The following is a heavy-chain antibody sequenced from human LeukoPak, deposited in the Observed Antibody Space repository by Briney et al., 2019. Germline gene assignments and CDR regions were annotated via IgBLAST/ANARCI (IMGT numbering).Heavy chain of an antibody. CDR1: GYALTELS. V-gene: IGHV1-24*01. CDR2: FGPEDGET. CDR3: ATVFFSGSYYFDY. Sequence: ASVKVSCKVSGYALTELSMHWVRQAPGKGLEWMGGFGPEDGETIFAQKFQGGVTLTEDTSTDTTYMELSSLRSEDTAVYYCATVFFSGSYYFDYWGQGTLVTVSS. D-gene: IGHD1-26*01. J-gene: IGHJ4*02.